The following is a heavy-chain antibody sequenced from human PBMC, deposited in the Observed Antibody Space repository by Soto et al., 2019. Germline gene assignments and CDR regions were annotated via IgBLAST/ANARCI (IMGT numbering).Heavy chain of an antibody. CDR3: ARVDYYDSSGYYEDQYYYYYGMDV. CDR1: GGTFSSYA. J-gene: IGHJ6*02. CDR2: IIPIFGTA. D-gene: IGHD3-22*01. V-gene: IGHV1-69*13. Sequence: ASVKVSCKASGGTFSSYAISWVRQAPGQGLEWMGGIIPIFGTANYAQKFQGRVTITADESTSTAYMELSSLRSEDTAVYYCARVDYYDSSGYYEDQYYYYYGMDVWGQGTTVTVSS.